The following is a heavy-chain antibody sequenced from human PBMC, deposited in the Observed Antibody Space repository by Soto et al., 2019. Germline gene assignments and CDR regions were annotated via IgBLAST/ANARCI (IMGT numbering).Heavy chain of an antibody. D-gene: IGHD3-3*01. CDR1: GGSISSSSYY. CDR2: IYYSGST. CDR3: ARHVFRVANGYNCFDP. J-gene: IGHJ5*02. V-gene: IGHV4-39*01. Sequence: SETLSLTCTVSGGSISSSSYYWGWIRQPPGKGLEWIGSIYYSGSTYYNPSLKSRVTISVDTSKNQFSLKLSSVTAADTAVYYCARHVFRVANGYNCFDPWGQGTLVTVSS.